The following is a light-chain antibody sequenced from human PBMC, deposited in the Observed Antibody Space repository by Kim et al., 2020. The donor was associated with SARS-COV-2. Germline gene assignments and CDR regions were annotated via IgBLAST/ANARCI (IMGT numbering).Light chain of an antibody. J-gene: IGKJ5*01. Sequence: ASVGDSVTITCQANQVIRKFLNWYQQRPGEAPQLLIYDVSNLQTGVPSRFSGSGYGTEFTLTISSLQPEDFATYYCQQNDAFPITFGQGTRLEIK. V-gene: IGKV1-33*01. CDR3: QQNDAFPIT. CDR2: DVS. CDR1: QVIRKF.